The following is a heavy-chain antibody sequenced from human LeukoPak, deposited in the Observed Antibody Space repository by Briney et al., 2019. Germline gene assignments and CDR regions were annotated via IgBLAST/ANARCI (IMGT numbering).Heavy chain of an antibody. D-gene: IGHD5-12*01. CDR3: ARDLVYSGYDWHAFDI. Sequence: KSGGSLRLSCAASGFTVSGNYMSWVRQAPGKGLEWVSFISSGSSYIYYADSVKGRFTISRDNANNSVYLQMNSLRVEDTAVYYCARDLVYSGYDWHAFDIWGQGTMVTVSS. J-gene: IGHJ3*02. CDR1: GFTVSGNY. V-gene: IGHV3-21*01. CDR2: ISSGSSYI.